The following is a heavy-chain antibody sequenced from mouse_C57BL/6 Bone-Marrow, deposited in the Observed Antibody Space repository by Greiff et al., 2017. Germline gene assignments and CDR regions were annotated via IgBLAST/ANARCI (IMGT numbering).Heavy chain of an antibody. J-gene: IGHJ1*03. CDR1: GYTFTDYE. CDR3: TSPRWYFDV. Sequence: QVHVKQSGAELVRPGASVTLSCKASGYTFTDYEMHWVKQTPVHGLEWIGAIDPETGGTAYNQKFKGKAILTADKSSSTAYMELRSLTSEDSAVYYCTSPRWYFDVWGTGTTVTVSS. V-gene: IGHV1-15*01. CDR2: IDPETGGT.